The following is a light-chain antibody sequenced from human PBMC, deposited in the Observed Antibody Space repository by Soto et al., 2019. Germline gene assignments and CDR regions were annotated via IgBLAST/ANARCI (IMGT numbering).Light chain of an antibody. Sequence: EIVMTQSPATLSVSPGERATLSCRASQSISTNLAWYQQNPGQAPRLLIYGAFARATGVPARFSGSGSGTEFTLTINSLQSEDFVVYYCQHYNNWPLTFGGGTKVEIK. J-gene: IGKJ4*01. CDR2: GAF. CDR3: QHYNNWPLT. CDR1: QSISTN. V-gene: IGKV3-15*01.